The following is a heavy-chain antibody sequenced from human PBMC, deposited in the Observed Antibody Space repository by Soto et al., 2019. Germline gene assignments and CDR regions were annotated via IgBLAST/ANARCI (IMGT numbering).Heavy chain of an antibody. Sequence: QLQLQESGPGLVKPSQTLSLTCSVSGGSVSSGVHYWSWIRQPPGKSLEWIGYVYYTGSTYYNPSFKGRVTMTLYTSKSQFSLKLNSVTASDAALYFGAAGSSVWSPLHFDFWGQGAMVTVSS. V-gene: IGHV4-30-4*01. D-gene: IGHD3-22*01. CDR2: VYYTGST. J-gene: IGHJ4*02. CDR1: GGSVSSGVHY. CDR3: AAGSSVWSPLHFDF.